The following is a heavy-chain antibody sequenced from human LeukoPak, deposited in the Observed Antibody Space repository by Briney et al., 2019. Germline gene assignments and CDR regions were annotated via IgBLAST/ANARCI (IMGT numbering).Heavy chain of an antibody. J-gene: IGHJ4*02. CDR3: AREWQGGIAAAGTRIEGDY. CDR2: IKQDGSEK. D-gene: IGHD6-13*01. Sequence: GGSLRLSCAVSGFIFSGYWMTWVGQAPGKGLEGVANIKQDGSEKNYVDSVKGRFTIDRDNAETSSFPQMTSLRVDDTAVYYCAREWQGGIAAAGTRIEGDYWGQGTLVAVSS. CDR1: GFIFSGYW. V-gene: IGHV3-7*01.